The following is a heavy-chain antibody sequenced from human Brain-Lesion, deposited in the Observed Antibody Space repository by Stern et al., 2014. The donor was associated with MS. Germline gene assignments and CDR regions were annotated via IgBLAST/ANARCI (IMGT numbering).Heavy chain of an antibody. CDR3: AKNPGGFTID. CDR2: ISYDGSNK. D-gene: IGHD3-3*01. CDR1: GFTFSSYD. J-gene: IGHJ4*02. Sequence: QVQLVQSGGGVVQPGRSRRLSCAASGFTFSSYDLHWVRQGPGKGLAWVASISYDGSNKYYADSVKGRFTISRDNSKNTLFLQMNSLRTEDTAVYYCAKNPGGFTIDWGQGTLVTVSS. V-gene: IGHV3-30*18.